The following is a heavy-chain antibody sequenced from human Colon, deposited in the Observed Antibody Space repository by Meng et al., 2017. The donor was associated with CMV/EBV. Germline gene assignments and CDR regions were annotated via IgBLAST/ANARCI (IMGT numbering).Heavy chain of an antibody. CDR1: GFTFNTYW. CDR2: IKPDGSEQ. V-gene: IGHV3-7*01. CDR3: ARDFAPGGDGMDV. Sequence: GGPLRLSCAASGFTFNTYWMSWVRQAPGKGLQWVANIKPDGSEQYYVDSVKGRFTISRDNAKNSLYLQMNSLRAEDTAVYYCARDFAPGGDGMDVWGQGTTVTVSS. D-gene: IGHD3-16*01. J-gene: IGHJ6*02.